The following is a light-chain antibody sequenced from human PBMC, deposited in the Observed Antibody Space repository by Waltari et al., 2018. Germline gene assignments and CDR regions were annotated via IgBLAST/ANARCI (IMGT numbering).Light chain of an antibody. V-gene: IGKV3-20*01. CDR3: QKYVRLPAT. CDR2: GAS. J-gene: IGKJ1*01. Sequence: EIVLTQSPGTLSLSPGERATLSCRASQSVRGSLAWYQQKAGQAPRLLIYGASRRATGIPDRFSGSGSGTDFSLTISRLEPEDFAVYYCQKYVRLPATFGQGTKVEI. CDR1: QSVRGS.